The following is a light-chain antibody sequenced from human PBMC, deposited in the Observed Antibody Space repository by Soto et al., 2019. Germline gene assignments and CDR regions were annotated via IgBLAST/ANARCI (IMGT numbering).Light chain of an antibody. CDR3: CSYAGSSTYVI. V-gene: IGLV2-23*01. J-gene: IGLJ2*01. Sequence: ALTQPASVSGSPGQSITISCTGTSSDLGSYNLVSWYQQQPGKAPKLMIYEGTKRPSGVSNRFSGSKSGNTASLTISGLQAEDEADYYCCSYAGSSTYVIFGGGTKLTVL. CDR2: EGT. CDR1: SSDLGSYNL.